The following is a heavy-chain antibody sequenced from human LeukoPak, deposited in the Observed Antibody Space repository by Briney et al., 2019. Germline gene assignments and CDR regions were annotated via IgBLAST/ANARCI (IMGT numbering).Heavy chain of an antibody. D-gene: IGHD2-15*01. Sequence: GGSLRLSCAESGFTFSNYGMHWVRQAPGKGLEWVAVIWYDGSNKYYADSVKGRFTISRDNSKNTLHLQMNRLRAEDTAVYYCAKDGGYCSGGSCYSGAEYFQHWGQGTLVTVSS. CDR2: IWYDGSNK. CDR1: GFTFSNYG. CDR3: AKDGGYCSGGSCYSGAEYFQH. V-gene: IGHV3-33*06. J-gene: IGHJ1*01.